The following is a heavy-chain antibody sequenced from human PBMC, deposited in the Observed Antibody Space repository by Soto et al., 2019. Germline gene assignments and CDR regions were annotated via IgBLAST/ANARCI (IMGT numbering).Heavy chain of an antibody. Sequence: QVQLVESGGGVVQPGTSLRLSCVGSGFTFRSYVIHWVRKAPGTGLEWVELTTYDGSNKYYDDSVTGRFTISRDNSRNTVHLQLDNLRLEDTALYYCPRCGTTGGLDVWGQGTLVCVSS. V-gene: IGHV3-30*19. CDR3: PRCGTTGGLDV. D-gene: IGHD1-1*01. CDR2: TTYDGSNK. CDR1: GFTFRSYV. J-gene: IGHJ4*02.